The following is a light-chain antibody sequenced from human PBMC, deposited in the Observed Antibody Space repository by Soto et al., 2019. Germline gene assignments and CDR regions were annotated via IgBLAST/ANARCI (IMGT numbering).Light chain of an antibody. CDR3: QKYNNWPLT. CDR2: GAS. J-gene: IGKJ4*01. Sequence: EIVMTQSPATLSVSPGEGLNLSCRASERVYSYLAWYQQKPGQAPRLLIYGASTRATGIPARFSGSGSGTEFTLTISSLQSEDFAVYYCQKYNNWPLTFGGGTKVEI. CDR1: ERVYSY. V-gene: IGKV3-15*01.